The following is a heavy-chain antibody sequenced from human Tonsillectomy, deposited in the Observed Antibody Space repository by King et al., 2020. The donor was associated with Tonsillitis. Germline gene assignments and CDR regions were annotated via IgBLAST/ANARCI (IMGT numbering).Heavy chain of an antibody. CDR1: GCTFSSHA. CDR3: VKGTYYYGSGSYLPDY. CDR2: LSGSGSST. V-gene: IGHV3-23*04. D-gene: IGHD3-10*01. Sequence: VQLVESGGGLVQPGGSLRLSCAASGCTFSSHAMSWVRQAPGKGLEWVSALSGSGSSTYYADSVKGRFTISRDNSKKPLYLQMNSLRAGDTAVYYCVKGTYYYGSGSYLPDYWGQGTLVTVSS. J-gene: IGHJ4*02.